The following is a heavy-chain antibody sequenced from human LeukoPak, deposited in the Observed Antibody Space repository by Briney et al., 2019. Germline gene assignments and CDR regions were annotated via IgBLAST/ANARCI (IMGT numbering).Heavy chain of an antibody. D-gene: IGHD2-21*01. CDR1: GGSISSYY. CDR2: IYYSGST. Sequence: PSETLCLTCTVSGGSISSYYWSWIRQPPGKGLEWIGYIYYSGSTNYNPSLKSRVTISVDTSKNQFSLKLSSVTAADTAVYYCARNCGGDCHDAFDIWGQGTMVTVSS. CDR3: ARNCGGDCHDAFDI. J-gene: IGHJ3*02. V-gene: IGHV4-59*01.